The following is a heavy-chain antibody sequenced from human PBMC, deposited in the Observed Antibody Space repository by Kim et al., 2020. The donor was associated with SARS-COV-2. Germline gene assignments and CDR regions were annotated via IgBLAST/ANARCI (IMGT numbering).Heavy chain of an antibody. CDR3: ARDSVSNALWFGESSYYYYGMDV. CDR2: IWYDGSNK. CDR1: GFTFSSYG. D-gene: IGHD3-10*01. V-gene: IGHV3-33*01. Sequence: GGSLRLSCAASGFTFSSYGMHWVRQAPGKGLEWVAVIWYDGSNKYYADSVKGRFTISRDNSKNTLYLQMNSLRAEDTAVYYCARDSVSNALWFGESSYYYYGMDVWGQGTTVTVSS. J-gene: IGHJ6*02.